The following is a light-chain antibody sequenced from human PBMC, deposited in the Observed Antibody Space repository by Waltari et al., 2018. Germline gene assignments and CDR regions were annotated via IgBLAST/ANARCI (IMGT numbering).Light chain of an antibody. CDR1: SSNIGSNY. Sequence: QSVLTQPPSASGTPGQRVTISCSGSSSNIGSNYVYWYQQLPGTAPKLLIYTNNQRPTGVPDRFSCSKSGTSASLAITGLRSEDEADYYCAAWDDSLRVVFGGGTKLTVL. J-gene: IGLJ2*01. V-gene: IGLV1-47*01. CDR2: TNN. CDR3: AAWDDSLRVV.